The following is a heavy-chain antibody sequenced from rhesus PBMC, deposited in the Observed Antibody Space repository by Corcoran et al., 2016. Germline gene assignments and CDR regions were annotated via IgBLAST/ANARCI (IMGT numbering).Heavy chain of an antibody. V-gene: IGHV4-99*01. CDR1: GYSISSGYY. Sequence: QVQLQESGPGLVKPSETLSLTCAVSGYSISSGYYWVWIRQPPGKGLEYIGYISGSSEITDYNPSHKSRVTIAKDTSKNQFALKLSSVTAADTAVYYCGAYSSSYYFDYWGQGVLVTVSS. J-gene: IGHJ4*01. D-gene: IGHD6-43*01. CDR3: GAYSSSYYFDY. CDR2: ISGSSEIT.